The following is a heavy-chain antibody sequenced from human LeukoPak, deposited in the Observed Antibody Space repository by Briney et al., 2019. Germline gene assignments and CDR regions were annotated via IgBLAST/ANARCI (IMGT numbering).Heavy chain of an antibody. CDR3: ARGPDAYYDILTGYSYFYYYYMDV. J-gene: IGHJ6*03. V-gene: IGHV1-46*01. CDR1: GYTFTSYY. Sequence: ASVKVSCKASGYTFTSYYMHWVRQAPGQGLEWMGIINPSGGSTSYAQKFQGRVTMTRDTSTSTVYMELSSLRSEDTAVYYCARGPDAYYDILTGYSYFYYYYMDVRGKGTTVTVSS. CDR2: INPSGGST. D-gene: IGHD3-9*01.